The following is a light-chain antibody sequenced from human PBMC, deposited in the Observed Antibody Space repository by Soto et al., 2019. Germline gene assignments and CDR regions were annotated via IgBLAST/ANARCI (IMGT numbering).Light chain of an antibody. CDR3: QQYYSTLFT. CDR2: WAS. CDR1: QSVLYSSNNKNY. V-gene: IGKV4-1*01. Sequence: DIVMTQSPDSLAVSLGERATINCKSSQSVLYSSNNKNYLAWYQQKPGQPPKLLIYWASTRESWVPDRFSGSGSGTDFTLTISSLQAEDVAVYYCQQYYSTLFTFGPGTKVDIK. J-gene: IGKJ3*01.